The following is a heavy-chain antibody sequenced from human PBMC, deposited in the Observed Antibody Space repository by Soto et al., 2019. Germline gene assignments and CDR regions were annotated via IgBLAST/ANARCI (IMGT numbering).Heavy chain of an antibody. CDR2: IYYSGST. CDR1: GDSISSYY. D-gene: IGHD1-20*01. J-gene: IGHJ5*02. Sequence: SETLSLTCTVSGDSISSYYWSWIRQPPGKGLEWIGYIYYSGSTNYNPSLKSRVTISVDTSKNQFSLKLTSVTAADTAVYYCASLKVSKLYWFDPWGQGTLVTVSS. V-gene: IGHV4-59*08. CDR3: ASLKVSKLYWFDP.